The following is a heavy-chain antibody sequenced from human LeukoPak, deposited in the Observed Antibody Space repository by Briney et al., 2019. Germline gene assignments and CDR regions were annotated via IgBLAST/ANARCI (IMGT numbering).Heavy chain of an antibody. D-gene: IGHD5-18*01. CDR1: GGSFSGYY. CDR3: ASNVDTAMVPYY. J-gene: IGHJ4*02. V-gene: IGHV4-34*01. CDR2: INHSGST. Sequence: SETLSLTCAVYGGSFSGYYWSWIRQPPGKGLEWIGEINHSGSTNYNPSLKSRVTISVDTSKNQFSLKLSSVTAADTAVYYCASNVDTAMVPYYWGQGTLVTVPS.